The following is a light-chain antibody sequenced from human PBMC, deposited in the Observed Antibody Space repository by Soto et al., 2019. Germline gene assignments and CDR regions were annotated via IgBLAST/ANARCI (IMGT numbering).Light chain of an antibody. J-gene: IGLJ2*01. Sequence: QSVLTQPPSASGTPGQRVTISCSGTGSNIGSNYVYWYRHFPATTPKLLIYMNDRRPPGVPDRFSGSKSGNSASLAISGLRSDDEADYYCTTWDDSLSGVFFGGGTKLTVL. CDR2: MND. V-gene: IGLV1-47*01. CDR3: TTWDDSLSGVF. CDR1: GSNIGSNY.